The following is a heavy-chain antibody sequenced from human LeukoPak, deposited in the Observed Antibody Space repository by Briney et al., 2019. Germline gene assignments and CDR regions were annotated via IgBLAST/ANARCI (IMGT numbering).Heavy chain of an antibody. CDR1: GFTFSSFA. V-gene: IGHV3-23*01. D-gene: IGHD3-10*01. Sequence: PGGSLRLSCAASGFTFSSFALNWVRQAPGKGLEWVSTVSDTTYYAGSVRGRFTISRDDSKNTLYLQIGSVRAEDTAIYFCARSRGPGSHWFDPWGQGTLVTVSS. CDR2: VSDTT. CDR3: ARSRGPGSHWFDP. J-gene: IGHJ5*02.